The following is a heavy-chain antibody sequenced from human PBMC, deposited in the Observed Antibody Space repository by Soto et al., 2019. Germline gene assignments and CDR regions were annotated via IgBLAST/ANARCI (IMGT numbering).Heavy chain of an antibody. J-gene: IGHJ5*02. CDR1: GYPFDTYG. Sequence: ASVKVSCKGSGYPFDTYGSNRVRQAPGQRTEGMGWISAYNGQSDYAQNFQGRVTMATDTSTNPAYMELSNLRSDDTAVSYCARDPHEFCNSYFFDPWGPGTLVTVSS. CDR2: ISAYNGQS. CDR3: ARDPHEFCNSYFFDP. V-gene: IGHV1-18*01. D-gene: IGHD2-21*01.